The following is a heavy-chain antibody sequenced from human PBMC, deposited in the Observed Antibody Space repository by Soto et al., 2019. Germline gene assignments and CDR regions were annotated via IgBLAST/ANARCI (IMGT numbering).Heavy chain of an antibody. J-gene: IGHJ4*02. CDR2: IYSGGST. V-gene: IGHV3-66*01. Sequence: EVQLVESGGGLVQPGGSLRLSCAASGFTVSSNYMSWVRQAPGKGLEWVSVIYSGGSTYYADSVKGRFTISRDNSKNTLYLQMNSLRSEDTAVYYCARVNSGWPYFYYWGQGTLVTVSS. CDR1: GFTVSSNY. CDR3: ARVNSGWPYFYY. D-gene: IGHD6-19*01.